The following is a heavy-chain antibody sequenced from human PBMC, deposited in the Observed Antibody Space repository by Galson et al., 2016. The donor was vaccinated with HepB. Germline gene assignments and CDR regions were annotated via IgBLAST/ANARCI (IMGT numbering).Heavy chain of an antibody. CDR2: INRDGSGT. J-gene: IGHJ3*02. CDR3: ARGGTPSGLDI. CDR1: ESTFGNHW. Sequence: SLRLSCADSESTFGNHWVYWVRQAPGKGLLWVSKINRDGSGTAYADSVKGRFTISRDNAKNTLYLQMNSLRDEDTALYYCARGGTPSGLDIWGQGTMVTVSS. V-gene: IGHV3-74*03. D-gene: IGHD3-16*01.